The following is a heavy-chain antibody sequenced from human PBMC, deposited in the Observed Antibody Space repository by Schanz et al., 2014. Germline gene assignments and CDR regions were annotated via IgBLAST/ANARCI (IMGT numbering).Heavy chain of an antibody. CDR1: GYTFTGYY. CDR2: ISPYTGNT. V-gene: IGHV1-2*02. Sequence: QVQLVQSGAEMKKPGASVKVSCKASGYTFTGYYMHWVRQAPGQGLEWMGWISPYTGNTHYFDKMEGRVTITTNTSTSTAFMELRSRRSDDAAVYYFARRGGPEDGFDIWGQGTILTVSS. CDR3: ARRGGPEDGFDI. J-gene: IGHJ3*02.